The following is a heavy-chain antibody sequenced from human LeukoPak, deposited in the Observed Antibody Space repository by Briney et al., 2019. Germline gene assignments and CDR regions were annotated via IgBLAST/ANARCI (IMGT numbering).Heavy chain of an antibody. D-gene: IGHD5-18*01. CDR1: GGSFSGYY. CDR3: ARGVATSSNVDTAQYYYGMDV. CDR2: INHSGST. Sequence: SETLSLTCAVYGGSFSGYYWSWIRQPPGKGPEWIGEINHSGSTNCNPSLKSRVTISVDTSKNQFSLKLSSVTAADTAVYYCARGVATSSNVDTAQYYYGMDVWGQGTTVTVSS. V-gene: IGHV4-34*01. J-gene: IGHJ6*02.